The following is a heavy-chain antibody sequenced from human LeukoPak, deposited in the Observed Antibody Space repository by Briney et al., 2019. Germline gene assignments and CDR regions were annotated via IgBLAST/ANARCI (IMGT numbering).Heavy chain of an antibody. CDR1: GFTFSSYA. CDR2: ISGSGGST. J-gene: IGHJ4*02. Sequence: GGSLRLSCAASGFTFSSYAMSWVRQAPGKGLEWVSAISGSGGSTYYADSVKGRFTISRDNAKNSLYLQMNSLRAEDTAVYYCASSQYYYGSGSDYWGQGTLVTVSS. CDR3: ASSQYYYGSGSDY. V-gene: IGHV3-23*01. D-gene: IGHD3-10*01.